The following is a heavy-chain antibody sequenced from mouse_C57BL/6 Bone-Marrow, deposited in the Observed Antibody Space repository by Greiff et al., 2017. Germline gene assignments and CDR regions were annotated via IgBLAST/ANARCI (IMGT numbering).Heavy chain of an antibody. V-gene: IGHV1-9*01. Sequence: QVQLQQSGAELMKPGASVKLSCKATGYTFTGYWIEWVKQRPGHGLEWIGEILPGSGSTNYNEKFKGKATFTADTSSNTAYMQLSSLTTEDSASDYCGRGEWLPPYYAMDYWGQGTSVTVSS. J-gene: IGHJ4*01. D-gene: IGHD2-2*01. CDR1: GYTFTGYW. CDR3: GRGEWLPPYYAMDY. CDR2: ILPGSGST.